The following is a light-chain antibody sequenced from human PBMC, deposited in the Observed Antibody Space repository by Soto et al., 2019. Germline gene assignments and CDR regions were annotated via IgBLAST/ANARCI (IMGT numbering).Light chain of an antibody. CDR1: QSVSSY. Sequence: EIVLTQSPATRSLSPGERATLSCRASQSVSSYLAWYQQKPGQAPRLLIYDASNRATGIPARFSGSGSGTDFTLTISSLEPEDFAVYYCQQRSNWPLTFGGGTKLEIK. J-gene: IGKJ4*01. V-gene: IGKV3-11*01. CDR3: QQRSNWPLT. CDR2: DAS.